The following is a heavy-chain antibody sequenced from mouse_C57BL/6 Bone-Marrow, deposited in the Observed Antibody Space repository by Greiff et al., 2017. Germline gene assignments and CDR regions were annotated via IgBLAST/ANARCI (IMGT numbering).Heavy chain of an antibody. V-gene: IGHV1-15*01. D-gene: IGHD2-5*01. CDR3: TREGVLYYSNYGAMDY. Sequence: QVQLQQSGAELVRPGASVTLSCKASGYTFTDYEMHWVKQTPVHGLEWIGAIDPETGGTAYNQKFKGKAILTADKSSRTAYMELRSLTSEDSAVYYCTREGVLYYSNYGAMDYWGQGTSVTVSS. CDR2: IDPETGGT. CDR1: GYTFTDYE. J-gene: IGHJ4*01.